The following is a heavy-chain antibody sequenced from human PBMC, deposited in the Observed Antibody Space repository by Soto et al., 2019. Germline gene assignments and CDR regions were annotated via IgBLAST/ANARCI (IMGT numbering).Heavy chain of an antibody. J-gene: IGHJ4*02. D-gene: IGHD3-10*01. Sequence: SETLSLTCAVYGGSFSGYYWTWIRQPTGTGLEWIGEINHSGSTNYNPSLKSRVTISVDKSKNQFSLNLSSVTAADTAVYYCARDQNGSGNYYTRYFDYWGQGTLVTVSS. V-gene: IGHV4-34*01. CDR3: ARDQNGSGNYYTRYFDY. CDR2: INHSGST. CDR1: GGSFSGYY.